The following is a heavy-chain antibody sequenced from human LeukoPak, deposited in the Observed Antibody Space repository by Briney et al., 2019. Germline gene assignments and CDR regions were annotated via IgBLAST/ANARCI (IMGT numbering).Heavy chain of an antibody. J-gene: IGHJ4*02. Sequence: ASVKVSCKASGGTFSSYAISWVRPAPGQGLAWMGGIIPIFGTANYAQKFQGRVTITADESTSTAYMELSSLRSEDTAVYYCARSYYDSSGYYVFFDYWGQGTLVTVSS. CDR1: GGTFSSYA. V-gene: IGHV1-69*13. CDR3: ARSYYDSSGYYVFFDY. D-gene: IGHD3-22*01. CDR2: IIPIFGTA.